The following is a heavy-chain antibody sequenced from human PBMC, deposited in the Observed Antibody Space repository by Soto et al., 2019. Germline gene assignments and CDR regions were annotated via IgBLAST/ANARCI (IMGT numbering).Heavy chain of an antibody. D-gene: IGHD3-10*01. CDR1: GGTFSSYA. CDR2: LIPIFGTA. J-gene: IGHJ6*02. CDR3: ARVDNVWLGRYYYYYYGMDV. V-gene: IGHV1-69*13. Sequence: SVKVSCKASGGTFSSYAISWVRQAPGQGLEWMGGLIPIFGTANYAQKFQGRVTITADESTSTAYMELSSLRSEDTDVYYCARVDNVWLGRYYYYYYGMDVWGQ.